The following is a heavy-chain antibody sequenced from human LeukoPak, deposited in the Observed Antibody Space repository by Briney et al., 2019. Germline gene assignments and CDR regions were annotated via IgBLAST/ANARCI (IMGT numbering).Heavy chain of an antibody. Sequence: GGSLRLSCAASGFTFSSYAMSWVRQAPGKGLEWVSAISGSGGSTYYADSVKGRFTISRDNSKNTLYLQMNSLRAEDTAVYYCAKVKGCSGWPEGFDYWGQGTLVTVSS. V-gene: IGHV3-23*01. CDR3: AKVKGCSGWPEGFDY. CDR2: ISGSGGST. D-gene: IGHD6-19*01. J-gene: IGHJ4*02. CDR1: GFTFSSYA.